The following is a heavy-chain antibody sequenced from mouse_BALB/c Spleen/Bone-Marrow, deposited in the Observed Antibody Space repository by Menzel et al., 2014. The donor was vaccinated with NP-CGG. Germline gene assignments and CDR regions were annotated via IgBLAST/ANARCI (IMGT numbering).Heavy chain of an antibody. D-gene: IGHD1-1*01. J-gene: IGHJ2*01. CDR3: TRNYVSHYFDY. Sequence: EVKLVESGAELVKPGASVKLSCAASGFNIKDTFIHWVKQRPEQGLERIGSIDPANDNSKFDPKFQGKATLTADTSSNTAYLQLSSLTSEDTAVYFCTRNYVSHYFDYWGQGTTLTVSS. V-gene: IGHV14-3*02. CDR2: IDPANDNS. CDR1: GFNIKDTF.